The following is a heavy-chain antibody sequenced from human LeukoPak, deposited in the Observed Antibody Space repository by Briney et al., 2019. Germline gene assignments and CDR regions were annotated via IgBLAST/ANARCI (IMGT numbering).Heavy chain of an antibody. D-gene: IGHD2-15*01. CDR1: GYTFTSYA. CDR2: ISTYSGNT. Sequence: ASVKVSCKPSGYTFTSYAISWLRQAPGQGLEWMGWISTYSGNTNYAQKLQGRITMTIETSTSTAYMELRSLRSDDTAVYYCARGGSRVVAYGNFDYWGQGTLVTVSS. CDR3: ARGGSRVVAYGNFDY. J-gene: IGHJ4*02. V-gene: IGHV1-18*01.